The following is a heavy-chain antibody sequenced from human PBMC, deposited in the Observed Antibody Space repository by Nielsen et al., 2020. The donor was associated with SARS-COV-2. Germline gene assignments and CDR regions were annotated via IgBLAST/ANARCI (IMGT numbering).Heavy chain of an antibody. J-gene: IGHJ4*02. CDR1: GYTFSSYY. Sequence: ASVKVSCKAFGYTFSSYYMHWVRQAPGQGLEWMGIINPSGDSTTYAQKFEGRVTMTRDTSTSTVYMELSSLRSEDTAVYYCARGVITVGAVTVWAFDYWGQGTLITVSS. CDR2: INPSGDST. D-gene: IGHD3-16*02. V-gene: IGHV1-46*01. CDR3: ARGVITVGAVTVWAFDY.